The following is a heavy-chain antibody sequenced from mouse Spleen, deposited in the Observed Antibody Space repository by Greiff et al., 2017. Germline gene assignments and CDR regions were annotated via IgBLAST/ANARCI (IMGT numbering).Heavy chain of an antibody. CDR3: ARTTATAY. Sequence: VQLQQPGAELVKPGASVKLSCKASGYTFTSYWMQWVKQRPGQGLEWIGEIDPSDSYTNYNQKFKGKATLTVDTSSSTAYMQLSSLTSEDSAVYYCARTTATAYWGQGTLVTVSA. D-gene: IGHD1-2*01. V-gene: IGHV1-50*01. CDR1: GYTFTSYW. J-gene: IGHJ3*01. CDR2: IDPSDSYT.